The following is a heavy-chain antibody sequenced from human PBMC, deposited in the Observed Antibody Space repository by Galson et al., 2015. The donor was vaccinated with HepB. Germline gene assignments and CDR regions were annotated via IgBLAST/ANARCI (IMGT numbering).Heavy chain of an antibody. CDR3: ARSCSSTNCYAPDY. Sequence: SLRLSCAASGFTFSSYWMHWVRQAPGEGLVWVSRSNSDGSGTSYADSVKGRFTISRDNAKNTLYLQMNSLTAEDTAVYYCARSCSSTNCYAPDYWGQGTLVTVS. CDR1: GFTFSSYW. D-gene: IGHD2-2*01. CDR2: SNSDGSGT. J-gene: IGHJ4*02. V-gene: IGHV3-74*01.